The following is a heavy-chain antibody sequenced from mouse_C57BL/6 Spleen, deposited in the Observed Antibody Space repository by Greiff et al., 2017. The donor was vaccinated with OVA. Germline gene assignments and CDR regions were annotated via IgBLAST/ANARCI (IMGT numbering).Heavy chain of an antibody. J-gene: IGHJ2*01. Sequence: EVKLVESGPELVKPGASVKIPCKASGYTFTDYNMDWVKQSHGKSLEWIGDINPNNGGTIYNQKFKGKATLTVDKSSSTAYMELRSLTSEDTAVYYCARLNDYDEGFDYWGQGTTLTVSS. CDR2: INPNNGGT. CDR3: ARLNDYDEGFDY. D-gene: IGHD2-4*01. V-gene: IGHV1-18*01. CDR1: GYTFTDYN.